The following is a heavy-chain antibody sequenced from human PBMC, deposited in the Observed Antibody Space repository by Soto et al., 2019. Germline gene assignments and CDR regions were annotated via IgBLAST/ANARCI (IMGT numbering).Heavy chain of an antibody. CDR2: IYWDDDK. CDR3: AHRDGDNYAFDF. CDR1: GFSLSTSGVG. J-gene: IGHJ3*01. Sequence: QITLKESGPTLVKPTQTLTLTCTFSGFSLSTSGVGVGWIRQPPGKALEWLALIYWDDDKRYSPSLKSRLTITKDTSKNQVVLTMANMDPVDTATYYCAHRDGDNYAFDFWGQGTVVTVSS. V-gene: IGHV2-5*02. D-gene: IGHD1-1*01.